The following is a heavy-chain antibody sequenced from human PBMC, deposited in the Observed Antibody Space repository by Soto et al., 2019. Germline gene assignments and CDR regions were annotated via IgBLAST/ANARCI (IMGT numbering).Heavy chain of an antibody. D-gene: IGHD4-17*01. Sequence: EVQLLESGGGLVQPGGSLRLSCAASGFTFSSYAMSWVRQAPGKGLEWVSAISGSGGSTYYADSVKGRFTISRDNSKNTLYLQMNSLRAEDTAVYYCAKDPLLYSDGDYVGVWWYFDLWGRGTLVTVSS. V-gene: IGHV3-23*01. J-gene: IGHJ2*01. CDR1: GFTFSSYA. CDR3: AKDPLLYSDGDYVGVWWYFDL. CDR2: ISGSGGST.